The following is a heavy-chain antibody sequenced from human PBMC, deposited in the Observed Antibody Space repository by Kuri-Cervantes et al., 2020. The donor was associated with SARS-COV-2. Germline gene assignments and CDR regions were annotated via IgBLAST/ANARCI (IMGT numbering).Heavy chain of an antibody. D-gene: IGHD5-12*01. V-gene: IGHV4-34*01. CDR2: INHSGST. J-gene: IGHJ4*02. Sequence: SETLSLTCAVYGGSFSGYYWSWIRQPPGKGLEWMGEINHSGSTNYNPSLKSRVTISVDTSKNQFSLKLSSVTAADTAVYYCARGRADSRRWWLPGIWGQGTLVTVSS. CDR3: ARGRADSRRWWLPGI. CDR1: GGSFSGYY.